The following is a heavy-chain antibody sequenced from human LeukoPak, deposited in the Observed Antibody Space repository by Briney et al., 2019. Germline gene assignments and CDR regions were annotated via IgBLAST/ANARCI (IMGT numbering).Heavy chain of an antibody. D-gene: IGHD6-13*01. CDR3: ASGRMAAEIDY. CDR1: GGSFSGYY. Sequence: SETLSLTCAVYGGSFSGYYWSWIRQHPGKGLEWIGYIYYSGSTYYNPSLKSRVTISVDTSKNQFSLKLSSVTAADTAVYYCASGRMAAEIDYWGQGTLVTVSS. CDR2: IYYSGST. J-gene: IGHJ4*02. V-gene: IGHV4-31*11.